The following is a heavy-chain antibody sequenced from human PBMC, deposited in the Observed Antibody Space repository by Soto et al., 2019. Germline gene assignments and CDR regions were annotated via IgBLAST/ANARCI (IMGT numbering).Heavy chain of an antibody. CDR3: TGLPDYDSSGLCFDY. J-gene: IGHJ4*02. D-gene: IGHD3-22*01. CDR2: IRSKANSYAA. Sequence: GGSLRFSCAASGITLCGSAMNWVCQASGKGLEWVGRIRSKANSYAAAYAASVKGMFTFSRDDSKNTAYLQLNRLKTEGTAVDSCTGLPDYDSSGLCFDYWGQGTLGAVSS. CDR1: GITLCGSA. V-gene: IGHV3-73*01.